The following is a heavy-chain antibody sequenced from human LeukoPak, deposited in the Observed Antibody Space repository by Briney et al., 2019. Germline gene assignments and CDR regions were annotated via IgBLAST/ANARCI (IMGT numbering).Heavy chain of an antibody. J-gene: IGHJ4*02. CDR1: GGSISSHY. CDR3: ARGVYIAAAQYGY. D-gene: IGHD6-13*01. Sequence: SETLSLTCTVSGGSISSHYWSWIRQPPGKGLEWIGYIYYSGTTNYNPSLKSRVTISVDTSKNQFSLKLSSVTAADTAVYYCARGVYIAAAQYGYWGQGTLVTFSS. V-gene: IGHV4-59*11. CDR2: IYYSGTT.